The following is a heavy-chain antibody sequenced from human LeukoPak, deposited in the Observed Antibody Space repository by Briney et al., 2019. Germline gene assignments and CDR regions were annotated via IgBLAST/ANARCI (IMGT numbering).Heavy chain of an antibody. CDR1: GFTFSSYA. V-gene: IGHV3-30*04. CDR2: VSYDGSNK. D-gene: IGHD6-19*01. CDR3: AKDNRRHYTSGPNPDSLH. Sequence: GGSLRLSCAASGFTFSSYAMHWVRQAPGKGLEWVAVVSYDGSNKYYADSVKGRFTISRDNSKNTLYLQMNSLRAEDTAFYYCAKDNRRHYTSGPNPDSLHWGQGALVTVSS. J-gene: IGHJ4*02.